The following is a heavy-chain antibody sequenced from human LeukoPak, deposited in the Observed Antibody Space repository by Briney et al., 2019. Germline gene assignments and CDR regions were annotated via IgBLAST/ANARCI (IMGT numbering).Heavy chain of an antibody. CDR3: AKSLSGSYYDSSGYYGYYYYMDV. CDR1: GFTFSSYG. Sequence: GGSLRLSCAASGFTFSSYGMHWVRQAPCKGLEWVAVIWYGGSNKYYADSVKGRFTISRDNSKNTLYLQMNSLRAEDTAVYYCAKSLSGSYYDSSGYYGYYYYMDVWGKGTTVTVSS. V-gene: IGHV3-30*02. J-gene: IGHJ6*03. CDR2: IWYGGSNK. D-gene: IGHD3-22*01.